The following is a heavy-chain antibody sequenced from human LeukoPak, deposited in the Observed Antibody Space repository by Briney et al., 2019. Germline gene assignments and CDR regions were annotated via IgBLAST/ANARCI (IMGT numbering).Heavy chain of an antibody. V-gene: IGHV1-2*02. Sequence: GSVQVSCNASGYTFTGYYMHWVRHAPGQGLEWMGWINPDSGGTTYAQEFQGRVTMTRDTSISTAYMELSRLRSDDTAVYDSARPLGYCSGGSCYDAFDIWGQGTMVTVSS. CDR2: INPDSGGT. CDR3: ARPLGYCSGGSCYDAFDI. CDR1: GYTFTGYY. J-gene: IGHJ3*02. D-gene: IGHD2-15*01.